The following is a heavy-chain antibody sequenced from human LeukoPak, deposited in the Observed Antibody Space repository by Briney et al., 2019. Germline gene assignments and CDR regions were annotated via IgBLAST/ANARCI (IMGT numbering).Heavy chain of an antibody. CDR1: GFTFGSDG. CDR3: ARGPGPGMATIHYYYYYMDV. J-gene: IGHJ6*03. Sequence: HPGGSLRLSCAAPGFTFGSDGMHSVRQARGKGLGWVTFIRKEGSNKYYADCGKGRFTISRDNSKNTLYLQMNSLRAEDTAVYYCARGPGPGMATIHYYYYYMDVWGKGTTVTVSS. V-gene: IGHV3-30*02. CDR2: IRKEGSNK. D-gene: IGHD5-24*01.